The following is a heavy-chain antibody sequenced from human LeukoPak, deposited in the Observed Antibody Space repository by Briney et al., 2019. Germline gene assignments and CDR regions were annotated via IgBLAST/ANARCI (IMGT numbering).Heavy chain of an antibody. CDR3: ARDQVGARGCFDY. V-gene: IGHV1-18*01. CDR2: ISAYNGNT. D-gene: IGHD1-26*01. Sequence: ASVKVPCKASGYTFTSYGISWVRQAPGQGLEWMGWISAYNGNTNYAQELQGRVNMTTDTSTSTAYMELRSLRSDETAVYYCARDQVGARGCFDYWGQGTLVTVSS. CDR1: GYTFTSYG. J-gene: IGHJ4*02.